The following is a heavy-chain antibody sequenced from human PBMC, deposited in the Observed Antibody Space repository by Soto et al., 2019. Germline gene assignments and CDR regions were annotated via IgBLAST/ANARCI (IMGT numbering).Heavy chain of an antibody. J-gene: IGHJ3*02. CDR2: IKSEADGGTT. CDR1: GLTFTNAW. CDR3: STIRSGSRGDI. Sequence: GGSLRPSCAASGLTFTNAWLNWVRQAPGKGLEWVGRIKSEADGGTTDYAAPVRGRFTISRDGAKNMLYLQMNSLRTEDTAVYYCSTIRSGSRGDIWGLGTMVTV. V-gene: IGHV3-15*01. D-gene: IGHD6-19*01.